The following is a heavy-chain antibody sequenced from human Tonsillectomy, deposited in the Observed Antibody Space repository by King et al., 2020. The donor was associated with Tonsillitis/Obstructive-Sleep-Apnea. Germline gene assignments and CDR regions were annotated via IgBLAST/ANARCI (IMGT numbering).Heavy chain of an antibody. V-gene: IGHV3-9*01. J-gene: IGHJ3*02. CDR2: ISWNSGSI. D-gene: IGHD6-19*01. Sequence: VQLVESGGGLVQPGRSLRLSCAASGFNFDDYAMYWVRQAPGKGLEWVSGISWNSGSIGYADSVKGRFTISRDNAKNSLYLQMNSLRTEDTALYHCAKDLIIAVSGTPGDAFDIWGQGTMVTVSS. CDR1: GFNFDDYA. CDR3: AKDLIIAVSGTPGDAFDI.